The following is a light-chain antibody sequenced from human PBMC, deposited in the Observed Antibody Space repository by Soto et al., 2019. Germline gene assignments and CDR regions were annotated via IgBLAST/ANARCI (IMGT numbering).Light chain of an antibody. J-gene: IGLJ2*01. CDR3: CSYVSGNTAV. CDR1: NTGVGAYNS. CDR2: EVS. Sequence: QSALTQPASVSGSPGQSITISCTGTNTGVGAYNSVSWYQQHPGKVPKLLIYEVSNRPSGVSNRFSGSKSGNTASLTISGLQAEDEASYDCCSYVSGNTAVFGGGTKLTVL. V-gene: IGLV2-14*03.